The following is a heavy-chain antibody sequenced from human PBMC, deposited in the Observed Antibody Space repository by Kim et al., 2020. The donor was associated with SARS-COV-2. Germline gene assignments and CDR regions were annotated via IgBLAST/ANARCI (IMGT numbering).Heavy chain of an antibody. J-gene: IGHJ4*02. Sequence: ASVKVSCMTSGYTFRNYVIDWVRQAPGERFEWMGRINGDNGDTSYSQKFQGRVTFTRDTSASTVYMEVSSLTSEDTAVYYCARRLAMAGTVNGDSWGQGTSVTVSS. CDR2: INGDNGDT. D-gene: IGHD6-19*01. CDR1: GYTFRNYV. V-gene: IGHV1-3*01. CDR3: ARRLAMAGTVNGDS.